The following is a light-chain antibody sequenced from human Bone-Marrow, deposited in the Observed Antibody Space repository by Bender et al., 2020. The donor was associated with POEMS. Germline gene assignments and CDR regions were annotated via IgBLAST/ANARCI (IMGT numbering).Light chain of an antibody. CDR1: SNDVGGFNY. CDR2: DVS. CDR3: CSYAGSYTWV. J-gene: IGLJ3*02. V-gene: IGLV2-11*01. Sequence: QSALTQPRSVSGSPGQSVTISCTGTSNDVGGFNYVSWYQHHPGKAPKLMIYDVSKRPSGVPDRFSGSKSGNTASLTISGLQAADEADYYCCSYAGSYTWVFGGGTRLTVL.